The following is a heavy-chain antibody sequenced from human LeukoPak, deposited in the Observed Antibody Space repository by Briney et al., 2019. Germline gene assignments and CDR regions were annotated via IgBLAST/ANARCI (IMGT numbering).Heavy chain of an antibody. J-gene: IGHJ6*02. Sequence: GASVKVSCKASGDTSTDYAISWVRQAPGQGLEWVGRVIPILGTANYAQRFQGRVTIIADKSTSTVYMELSSLTSEDTDMYYCARDGWMDVWGQGTTVTVSS. CDR2: VIPILGTA. CDR3: ARDGWMDV. CDR1: GDTSTDYA. V-gene: IGHV1-69*04. D-gene: IGHD2-15*01.